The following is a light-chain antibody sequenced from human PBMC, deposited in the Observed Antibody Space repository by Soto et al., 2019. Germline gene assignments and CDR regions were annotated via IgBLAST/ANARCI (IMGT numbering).Light chain of an antibody. J-gene: IGLJ2*01. CDR1: SSDVGSYKY. CDR3: SSNAGSDNLV. Sequence: QSALTQPPSASGSPGQSVTISCTGISSDVGSYKYVSWYQQYPGKAPKLMVYEVNKRSSGVPDRFSGSKSGNTASLTVSGLQAEDEADYYCSSNAGSDNLVFGGGTKLTVL. CDR2: EVN. V-gene: IGLV2-8*01.